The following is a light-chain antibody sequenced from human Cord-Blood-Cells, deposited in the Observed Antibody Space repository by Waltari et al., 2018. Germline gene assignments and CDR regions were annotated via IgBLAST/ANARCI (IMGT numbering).Light chain of an antibody. CDR1: QSLLHRNGYNY. CDR2: LGS. CDR3: MQALQTPLT. J-gene: IGKJ4*01. Sequence: DIVMTQSPLSLPVTPGEPASISCRSSQSLLHRNGYNYLDWYLQKPGQSPQLLTYLGSNRAAGVPDRFSGSGSGTEFTLKISRVEAEDVGVYYCMQALQTPLTFGGGTKVEIK. V-gene: IGKV2-28*01.